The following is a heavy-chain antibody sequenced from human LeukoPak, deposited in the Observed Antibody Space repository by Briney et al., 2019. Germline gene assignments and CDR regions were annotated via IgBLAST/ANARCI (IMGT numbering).Heavy chain of an antibody. Sequence: ASVKVSCKASGGTFSSYAISWVRQAPGQGLEWMGGIIPIFGTANYAQKFQGRVTITADESTSTAYMELSSLRSEDTAAYYCARGPGYCSGGSCYRTFDYWGQGTLVTVSS. D-gene: IGHD2-15*01. J-gene: IGHJ4*02. CDR3: ARGPGYCSGGSCYRTFDY. V-gene: IGHV1-69*13. CDR1: GGTFSSYA. CDR2: IIPIFGTA.